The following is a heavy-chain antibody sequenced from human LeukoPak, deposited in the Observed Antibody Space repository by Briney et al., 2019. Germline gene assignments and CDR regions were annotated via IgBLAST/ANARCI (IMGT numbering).Heavy chain of an antibody. V-gene: IGHV1-2*02. Sequence: GASVKVSCKASGYTFTGYYLHWMRQAPGQGLEWMGWINPNSGATNYAQKFQGRVTMTRDTSISTAYMELSRLRSEDTAIYYCVTGRYCSRDSCYSRTDYWGQGTLVTVSS. CDR1: GYTFTGYY. CDR3: VTGRYCSRDSCYSRTDY. J-gene: IGHJ4*02. D-gene: IGHD2-15*01. CDR2: INPNSGAT.